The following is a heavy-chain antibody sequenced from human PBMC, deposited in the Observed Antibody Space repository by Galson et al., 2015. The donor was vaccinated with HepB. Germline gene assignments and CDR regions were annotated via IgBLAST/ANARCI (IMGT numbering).Heavy chain of an antibody. Sequence: ASGFTFSSYWMSWVRQAPGKGLEWVANIKQDGSEKYYVDSVKGRFTISRDNSKNTLYLQMNSLRAEDTAVYYCARDGGIAVADTGYFDYWGQGTLATVSS. CDR3: ARDGGIAVADTGYFDY. CDR1: GFTFSSYW. V-gene: IGHV3-7*01. CDR2: IKQDGSEK. D-gene: IGHD6-19*01. J-gene: IGHJ4*02.